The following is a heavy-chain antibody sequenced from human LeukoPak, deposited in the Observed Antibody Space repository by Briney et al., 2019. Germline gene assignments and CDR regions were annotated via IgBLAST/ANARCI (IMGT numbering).Heavy chain of an antibody. V-gene: IGHV5-51*01. J-gene: IGHJ4*02. D-gene: IGHD3-22*01. CDR2: IYPGYSET. Sequence: GEPLKIPCKGPGYSFTNYGIGWVRHGPGKGLEWMGIIYPGYSETRYSPSFQGPVTVSPDKCTSTAYLQWSSLKASDTAMYYCARHYYDSSGYYYVLVNWGQGTLVTVSS. CDR3: ARHYYDSSGYYYVLVN. CDR1: GYSFTNYG.